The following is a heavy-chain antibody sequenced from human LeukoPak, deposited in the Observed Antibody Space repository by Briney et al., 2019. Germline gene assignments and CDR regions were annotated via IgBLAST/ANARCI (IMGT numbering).Heavy chain of an antibody. CDR1: GFTFSSYW. CDR3: AKAYPTVTTSY. V-gene: IGHV3-7*03. CDR2: IKQDGSEN. D-gene: IGHD4-17*01. J-gene: IGHJ4*02. Sequence: GGSLRLSCAASGFTFSSYWMSWVRQPPGKGLECVANIKQDGSENYCVDSVNGRFTISRDNSKNTLYLQMNSLRAEDTAVYYCAKAYPTVTTSYWGQGTLVTVSS.